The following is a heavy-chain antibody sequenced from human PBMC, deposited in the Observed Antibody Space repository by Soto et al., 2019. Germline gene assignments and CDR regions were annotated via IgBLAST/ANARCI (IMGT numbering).Heavy chain of an antibody. CDR1: GFSLTTRGVG. CDR2: IYWDDDK. CDR3: AHAETYYYDAMDV. J-gene: IGHJ6*02. Sequence: QITLKESGPTLVKPTQTLTLTCTFSGFSLTTRGVGVGWVRQPPGKALEWLALIYWDDDKRYSPSLSSRVTTTKDTSKTPVDLAMTNMTPVDTATYYRAHAETYYYDAMDVWGQGTTVTVSS. V-gene: IGHV2-5*02.